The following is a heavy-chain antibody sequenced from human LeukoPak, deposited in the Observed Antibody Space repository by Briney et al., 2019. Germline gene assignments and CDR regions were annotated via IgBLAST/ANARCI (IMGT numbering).Heavy chain of an antibody. D-gene: IGHD2-8*01. J-gene: IGHJ4*02. CDR1: GGSISSYY. CDR3: ARHSRMGVIDY. CDR2: IYYSGST. Sequence: NASETLSLTCTVSGGSISSYYWSWIRQPPGKGLEWIGCIYYSGSTNYNPSLKSRVTISVDTSKNQFSLKLSSVTAADTAVYYCARHSRMGVIDYWGQGTLVTVSS. V-gene: IGHV4-59*08.